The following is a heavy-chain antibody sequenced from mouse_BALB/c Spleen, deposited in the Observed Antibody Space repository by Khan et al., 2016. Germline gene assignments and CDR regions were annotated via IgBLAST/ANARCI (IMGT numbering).Heavy chain of an antibody. CDR2: ISHSGSR. J-gene: IGHJ4*01. CDR3: GRYDGSTYVTGMDS. V-gene: IGHV3-8*02. CDR1: GDSITSGY. Sequence: EVQLQESGPILVKFSQSLSLTCSVTGDSITSGYWNWSRKFPGNKLEYIGYISHSGSRYYTPSLKSRNSITRDTSKNQYYLQLTSVTTEDTATYVCGRYDGSTYVTGMDSWGQGTSVTVSS. D-gene: IGHD1-1*01.